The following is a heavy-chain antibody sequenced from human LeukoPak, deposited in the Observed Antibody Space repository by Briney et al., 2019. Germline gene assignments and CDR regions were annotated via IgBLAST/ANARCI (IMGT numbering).Heavy chain of an antibody. V-gene: IGHV3-7*04. CDR2: IKQDGSEK. J-gene: IGHJ4*02. CDR3: ASDREYYYGSGSFDY. CDR1: GFTFSSYW. Sequence: GGALRLSCAASGFTFSSYWMSWVRQAPGKGLEWVANIKQDGSEKYYVDSVKGRFTISRDNAKNSLYLQMNSLRAEDTAVYYCASDREYYYGSGSFDYWGQGTLVTVSS. D-gene: IGHD3-10*01.